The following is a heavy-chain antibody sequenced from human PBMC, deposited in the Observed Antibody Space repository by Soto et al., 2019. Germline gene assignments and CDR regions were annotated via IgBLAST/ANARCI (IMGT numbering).Heavy chain of an antibody. Sequence: PSETLSLTCTVSGGSISSGGYYWSWIRQHPGKGLEWIGYIYYSGSTYYNPSLKSRVTISVDTSKNQFSLRLSSVTAADTAVYYCAREGPHDYGDFRIDYWGQGTLVTVSS. J-gene: IGHJ4*02. CDR3: AREGPHDYGDFRIDY. CDR1: GGSISSGGYY. V-gene: IGHV4-31*03. D-gene: IGHD4-17*01. CDR2: IYYSGST.